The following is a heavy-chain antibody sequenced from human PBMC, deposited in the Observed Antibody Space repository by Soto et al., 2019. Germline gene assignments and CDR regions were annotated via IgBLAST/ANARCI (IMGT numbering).Heavy chain of an antibody. CDR3: XXXXXXXXXXX. CDR1: GGSISSGGYS. CDR2: IYHSGST. J-gene: IGHJ4*02. V-gene: IGHV4-30-2*01. Sequence: QLQLQESGSGLVKPSQTLSLTCAVSGGSISSGGYSWSWIRQPPGKGLEWIGYIYHSGSTYYNPSLKSRVTISVDRXKNQXXXXXXXXXXXXXXXXXXXXXXXXXXXXXWGQGTLVTVSS.